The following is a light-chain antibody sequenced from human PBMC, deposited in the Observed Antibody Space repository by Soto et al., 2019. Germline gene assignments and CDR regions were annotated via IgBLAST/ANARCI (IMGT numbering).Light chain of an antibody. CDR3: PQYDNLPLT. V-gene: IGKV1-33*01. CDR2: DAS. Sequence: DIQMTQSPSSLSASVGDRVTITCQASQDISNYLNWYQQKPGKDPKLLIYDASNLETGVPSRFSGSGSGTDFTFTISSLQPEDIATYYCPQYDNLPLTFGGGTKVEIK. J-gene: IGKJ4*01. CDR1: QDISNY.